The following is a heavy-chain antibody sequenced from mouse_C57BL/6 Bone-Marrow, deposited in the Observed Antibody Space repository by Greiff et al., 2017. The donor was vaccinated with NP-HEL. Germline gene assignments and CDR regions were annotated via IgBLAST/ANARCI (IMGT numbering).Heavy chain of an antibody. J-gene: IGHJ3*01. CDR3: ARERGYYDYDVAY. Sequence: EVKLQESGPGLVKPSQTVFLTCTVTGISITTGNYRWSWIRQFPGNKLEWIGYIYYSGTITYNPSLTSRTTSTRDTPKNQFFLEMNSLTAEDTATYYCARERGYYDYDVAYWGQGTLVTVSA. V-gene: IGHV3-5*01. CDR1: GISITTGNYR. CDR2: IYYSGTI. D-gene: IGHD2-4*01.